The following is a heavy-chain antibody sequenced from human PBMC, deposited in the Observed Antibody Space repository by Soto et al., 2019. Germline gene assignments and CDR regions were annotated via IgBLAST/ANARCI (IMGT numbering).Heavy chain of an antibody. Sequence: SETLSLTCAVYGGSFSGYYWSWIRQPPGKGLEWIGEINHSGSTNYNPSLKSRVTISVDTSKNQFSLKLSSVTAADTAVYYCATTTQTYCGGGCYIPFAFDIWGQGTMVTVSS. D-gene: IGHD2-21*02. V-gene: IGHV4-34*01. CDR2: INHSGST. CDR1: GGSFSGYY. J-gene: IGHJ3*02. CDR3: ATTTQTYCGGGCYIPFAFDI.